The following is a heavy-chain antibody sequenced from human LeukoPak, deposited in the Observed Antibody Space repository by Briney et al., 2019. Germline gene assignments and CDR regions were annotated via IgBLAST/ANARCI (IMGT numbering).Heavy chain of an antibody. CDR1: GFTFSSYG. V-gene: IGHV3-66*01. D-gene: IGHD3-9*01. CDR2: IYSGGST. J-gene: IGHJ4*02. Sequence: GGSLRLSCAASGFTFSSYGMSWVRQAPGKGLEWVSVIYSGGSTYYADSVKGRFTISRDNSKNTLYLQMNSLRAEDTAVYYCVAYYDILTGYKYWGQGTLVTVSS. CDR3: VAYYDILTGYKY.